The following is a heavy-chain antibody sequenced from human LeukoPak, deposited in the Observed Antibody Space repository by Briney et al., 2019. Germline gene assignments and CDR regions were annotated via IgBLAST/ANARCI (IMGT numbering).Heavy chain of an antibody. D-gene: IGHD6-13*01. J-gene: IGHJ4*02. CDR2: INPDGNKK. CDR3: ARDGGSSWSYFDY. Sequence: GGSLRLSCAVSGLTFSSSWMDWVRQAPGKGLEWVASINPDGNKKYSADSVKGRFTISRDNAKNSLYLQMNSLRDEDTAVYYCARDGGSSWSYFDYRGQGTLVTVSS. CDR1: GLTFSSSW. V-gene: IGHV3-7*01.